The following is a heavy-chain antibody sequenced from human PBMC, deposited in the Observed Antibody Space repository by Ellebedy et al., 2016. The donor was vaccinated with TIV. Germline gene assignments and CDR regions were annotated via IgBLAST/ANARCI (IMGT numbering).Heavy chain of an antibody. V-gene: IGHV4-39*07. CDR2: LYYSGST. CDR3: ARGRSFEAFDV. Sequence: SETLSLTCSVSGGSISIGGYYWDWIRQTPGRGLEWIRSLYYSGSTHYNPSLKSRVTISMHTSKNQFSLKLSSVTAADTAVYYCARGRSFEAFDVWGQGTVVTVSS. CDR1: GGSISIGGYY. J-gene: IGHJ3*01.